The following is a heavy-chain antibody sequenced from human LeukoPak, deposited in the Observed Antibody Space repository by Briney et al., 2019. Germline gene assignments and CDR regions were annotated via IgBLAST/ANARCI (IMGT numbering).Heavy chain of an antibody. Sequence: GGSLRLSCAASGFTVSSGFTSWVRQAPGMGLEWVSVIYGPGSIYYADSVKGRFTISRDNSKSTLYLQMNSLRAEDSAVYYCARDRGDSNGYVNYWGQGTLVTVSS. CDR1: GFTVSSGF. CDR2: IYGPGSI. V-gene: IGHV3-66*01. J-gene: IGHJ4*02. D-gene: IGHD5-18*01. CDR3: ARDRGDSNGYVNY.